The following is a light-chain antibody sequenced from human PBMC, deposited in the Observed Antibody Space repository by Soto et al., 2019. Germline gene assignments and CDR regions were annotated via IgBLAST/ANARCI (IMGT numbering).Light chain of an antibody. CDR1: RRVSSSY. J-gene: IGKJ1*01. Sequence: EIGLTQAPGTLSLSPGERATLSCRASRRVSSSYLAWYQQKPGQAPRLLIYGASSRATGIPDRFSGSGAGTDSTLTISRLETEGYAVYYCQQYGSSPVGTFGQGTKVEIK. CDR3: QQYGSSPVGT. CDR2: GAS. V-gene: IGKV3-20*01.